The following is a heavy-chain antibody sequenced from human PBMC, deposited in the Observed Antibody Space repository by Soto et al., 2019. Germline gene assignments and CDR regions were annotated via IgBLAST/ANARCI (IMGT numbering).Heavy chain of an antibody. V-gene: IGHV1-18*04. CDR1: AYPFTSYG. D-gene: IGHD2-2*01. J-gene: IGHJ6*02. CDR3: ARGGSNLGVPTAKDYYYGLDV. CDR2: ISSYSGNT. Sequence: AAVKVTCKASAYPFTSYGITCVRQAPGQGLEGMAWISSYSGNTNYEQELQGRVTLTIDTSTSTAYMELRSLRSDDTAVYYCARGGSNLGVPTAKDYYYGLDVWGQGTTVTVSS.